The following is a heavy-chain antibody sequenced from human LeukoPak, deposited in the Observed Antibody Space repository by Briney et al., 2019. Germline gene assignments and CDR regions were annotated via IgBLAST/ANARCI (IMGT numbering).Heavy chain of an antibody. CDR1: GFTFSSCG. V-gene: IGHV3-33*01. Sequence: PGGPLRLSCAPSGFTFSSCGMHWVREAPGKGLEWVAVIWYDGSNKYYADSVKGRFTISRDNSKNTLYLQMNSLRAEDTAVYYCARPMNYYDSTEMSIWGQGTMVTVSS. J-gene: IGHJ3*02. D-gene: IGHD3-22*01. CDR3: ARPMNYYDSTEMSI. CDR2: IWYDGSNK.